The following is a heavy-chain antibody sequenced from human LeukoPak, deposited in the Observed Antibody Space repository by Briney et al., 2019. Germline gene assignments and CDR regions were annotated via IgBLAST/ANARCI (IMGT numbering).Heavy chain of an antibody. J-gene: IGHJ4*02. CDR1: GYTFTSYG. V-gene: IGHV1-18*01. Sequence: ASVKVSCKASGYTFTSYGITWVRQAPGQGLEWMGWISPYNGNTNYAQKLQGRVTMTTDTSTSTAYMELRSLRSDDTAVYYCATPHSGTYDYWGQGTLVIVSS. CDR2: ISPYNGNT. D-gene: IGHD1-26*01. CDR3: ATPHSGTYDY.